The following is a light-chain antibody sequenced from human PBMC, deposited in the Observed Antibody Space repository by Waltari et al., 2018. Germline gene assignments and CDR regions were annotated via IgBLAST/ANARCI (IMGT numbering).Light chain of an antibody. J-gene: IGLJ2*01. Sequence: QSVLTQPPSVSAAPGQRVTITCSGNSSNIGKTYVSLHQQLPGTAPKLLIYDNNKRPSGIPDRFSGSKSGTSATLGITGLQTGDEADYYCGTWDSSLSAVVFGGGTKLTVL. CDR1: SSNIGKTY. CDR3: GTWDSSLSAVV. V-gene: IGLV1-51*01. CDR2: DNN.